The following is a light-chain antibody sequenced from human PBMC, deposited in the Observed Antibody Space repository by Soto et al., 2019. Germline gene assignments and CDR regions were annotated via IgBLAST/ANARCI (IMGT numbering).Light chain of an antibody. CDR3: QQSYGMPWT. J-gene: IGKJ1*01. V-gene: IGKV1-39*01. CDR1: QTISTY. Sequence: IQMTQSPSSLSASVGDRVTITCRASQTISTYLNWYQQKPGKAPKLLIYASSSLQSGVPSRFSGSGSGTDFTLTITSLQPEDCATYICQQSYGMPWTFGQGTKVEV. CDR2: ASS.